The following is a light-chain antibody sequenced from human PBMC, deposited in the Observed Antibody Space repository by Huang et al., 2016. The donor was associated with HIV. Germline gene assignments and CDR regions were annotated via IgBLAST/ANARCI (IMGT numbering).Light chain of an antibody. CDR1: QTVGNNY. J-gene: IGKJ4*01. CDR3: QQFRRSPFT. CDR2: GVF. Sequence: EIVLTQSPGTLSLSPGERATLSCRASQTVGNNYLAWYQQKPGQAPRLVFSGVFGRATGIPDRFSGSGSGTDFTLTISRLEPEDSGVFYCQQFRRSPFTFGGGTKVEIK. V-gene: IGKV3-20*01.